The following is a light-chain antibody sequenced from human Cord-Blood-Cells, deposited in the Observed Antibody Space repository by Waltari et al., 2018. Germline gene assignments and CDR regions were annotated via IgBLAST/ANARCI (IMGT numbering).Light chain of an antibody. Sequence: SYQLTQPPSVSVSPGQTASIPCSGDKSRATHACWYQQKPGQSPVLVIYQDSKRPSGIPERFSGSNSGNTATLTISGTQAMDEADYYCQAWDSSTVVFGGGTKLTVL. J-gene: IGLJ2*01. V-gene: IGLV3-1*01. CDR3: QAWDSSTVV. CDR2: QDS. CDR1: KSRATH.